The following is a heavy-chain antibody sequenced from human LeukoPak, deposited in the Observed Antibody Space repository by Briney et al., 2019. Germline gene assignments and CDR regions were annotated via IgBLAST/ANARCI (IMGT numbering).Heavy chain of an antibody. CDR1: GGSISSSSYY. Sequence: PSETLSLTCTVSGGSISSSSYYWGWIRQPPGKGLEWIGSIYYSGSTNYNPSLKSRVTISVDTSKNQFSLKLSSVTAADTAVYYCARDSRPKAFLVKGVTIGGWYMDVWGKGTTVTVSS. V-gene: IGHV4-39*07. D-gene: IGHD5-18*01. CDR3: ARDSRPKAFLVKGVTIGGWYMDV. CDR2: IYYSGST. J-gene: IGHJ6*03.